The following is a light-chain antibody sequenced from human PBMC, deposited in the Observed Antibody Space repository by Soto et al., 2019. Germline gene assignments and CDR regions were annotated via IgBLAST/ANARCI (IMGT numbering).Light chain of an antibody. J-gene: IGLJ2*01. CDR2: EVT. CDR1: TSDVGRSNL. V-gene: IGLV2-23*02. Sequence: QSALTQPASVSASPGQSITITCTGTTSDVGRSNLVSWYQQHPGKAPKLIIYEVTKRPSGVSDRFSASKSANVASLTISGLQSEDEAHYFCCSYAGSTTYVTFGGGTKLTVL. CDR3: CSYAGSTTYVT.